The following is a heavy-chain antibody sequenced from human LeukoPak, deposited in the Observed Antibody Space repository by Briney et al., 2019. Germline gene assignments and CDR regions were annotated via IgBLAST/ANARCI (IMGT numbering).Heavy chain of an antibody. Sequence: ASVKVSCKVSGYTLTELSMHWVRQAPGKGLEWMGGFDPEGGETIYAQKFQGRVTMTEDTSTDTAYMELSSLRSEDTAVYYCAPDSYCYDSSGSKYFQHWGQGTLVTVSS. V-gene: IGHV1-24*01. CDR3: APDSYCYDSSGSKYFQH. D-gene: IGHD3-22*01. CDR2: FDPEGGET. J-gene: IGHJ1*01. CDR1: GYTLTELS.